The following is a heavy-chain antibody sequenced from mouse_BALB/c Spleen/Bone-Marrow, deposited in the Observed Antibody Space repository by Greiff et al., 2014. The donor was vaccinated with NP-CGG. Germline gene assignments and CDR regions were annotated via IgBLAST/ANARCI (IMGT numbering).Heavy chain of an antibody. V-gene: IGHV2-9*02. CDR1: GFSLTSYG. CDR3: ARITTGTGAMDY. CDR2: IWADGST. D-gene: IGHD1-2*01. Sequence: VKLQESGPGLVAPSQSLSITCTASGFSLTSYGVHWVRQPPGKGLEWLGVIWADGSTNYNSALMSRLSIRKDNSKSQVFLKMNSLQTSDTAMYYCARITTGTGAMDYWGQGTSVTVSS. J-gene: IGHJ4*01.